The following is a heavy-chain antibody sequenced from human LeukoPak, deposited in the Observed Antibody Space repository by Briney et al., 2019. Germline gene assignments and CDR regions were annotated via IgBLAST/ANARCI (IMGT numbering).Heavy chain of an antibody. D-gene: IGHD3-22*01. Sequence: GGSLRLSCEASGFTFSRYWMHWVRQAPGKGLVWVSRIKSDGKTNYADSVKGRFTVSRDNAKNTVSLQMVSLRTEDTGVYYCAKAPSEVGGYYPEYFRHWGQGTLVTVSS. J-gene: IGHJ1*01. CDR1: GFTFSRYW. CDR3: AKAPSEVGGYYPEYFRH. CDR2: IKSDGKT. V-gene: IGHV3-74*01.